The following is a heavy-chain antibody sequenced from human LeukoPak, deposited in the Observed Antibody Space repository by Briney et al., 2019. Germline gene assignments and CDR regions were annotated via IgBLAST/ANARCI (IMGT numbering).Heavy chain of an antibody. V-gene: IGHV3-30*02. D-gene: IGHD3-22*01. CDR1: GFTFSTYG. CDR3: AKRGKDSPGYYNYFDS. Sequence: GASLRLSCATSGFTFSTYGMHWVRQAPGKGLEWVAFIGYDASEIHYPDSVKGRFTISRDSSKNTVHLQMGGLRGEDTAVYYCAKRGKDSPGYYNYFDSWGQGTLVTVSS. J-gene: IGHJ4*02. CDR2: IGYDASEI.